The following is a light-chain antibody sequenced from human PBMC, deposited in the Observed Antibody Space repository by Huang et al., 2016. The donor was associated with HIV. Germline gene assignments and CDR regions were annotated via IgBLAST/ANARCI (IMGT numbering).Light chain of an antibody. CDR2: DAS. CDR1: QSIGSY. CDR3: QQRNNGPPWT. J-gene: IGKJ1*01. V-gene: IGKV3-11*01. Sequence: EIVLTQSPATLSLSPGEGATLSCRASQSIGSYLAWYQQRPGQAPRLLIYDASIRATGIPARFSGRGSGTDFTLTISSLEPEDFAVYYCQQRNNGPPWTFGQGTKVELK.